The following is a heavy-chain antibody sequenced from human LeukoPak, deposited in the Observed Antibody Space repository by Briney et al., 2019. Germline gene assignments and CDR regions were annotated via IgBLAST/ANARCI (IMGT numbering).Heavy chain of an antibody. J-gene: IGHJ3*02. V-gene: IGHV1-69*05. D-gene: IGHD2/OR15-2a*01. Sequence: ASVKVSCKASGGTFSSCAISWVRQAPAQGVEWMGGIIPIFGTANYAQKFQGRVTITTDESTSTAYMELRSLRSDDTAVYYCARDSPPRIHDAFDIWGQGTMVTVSS. CDR1: GGTFSSCA. CDR3: ARDSPPRIHDAFDI. CDR2: IIPIFGTA.